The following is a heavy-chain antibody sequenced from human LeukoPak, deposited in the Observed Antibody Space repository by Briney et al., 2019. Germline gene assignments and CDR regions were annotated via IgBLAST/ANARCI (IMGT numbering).Heavy chain of an antibody. CDR2: ISDSGGST. Sequence: PGGSLRLSCAASGFTFSTYAMSWVRQTPGKGLEWVSGISDSGGSTYYADSVKGRCTISRDNSENTVSLQMNNLRAEDTAVYFCARHDSFIPYWGQGTLVTVTS. CDR3: ARHDSFIPY. J-gene: IGHJ4*02. CDR1: GFTFSTYA. D-gene: IGHD3-16*02. V-gene: IGHV3-23*01.